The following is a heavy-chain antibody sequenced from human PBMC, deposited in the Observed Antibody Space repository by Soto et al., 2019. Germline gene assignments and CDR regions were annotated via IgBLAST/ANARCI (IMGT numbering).Heavy chain of an antibody. CDR1: GYTFTLYT. Sequence: QVQIVQSGAKVKKPGASVKVSCKTSGYTFTLYTIHWVRQAPGQRLEWMGWINTGNGNTKYSQRFQGRVTMSRDTSASTAYMELSSLTSEDTAVYYCAKLGGGYIFGPYLDYWGQGTLVTVSS. J-gene: IGHJ4*02. V-gene: IGHV1-3*04. CDR3: AKLGGGYIFGPYLDY. D-gene: IGHD3-16*01. CDR2: INTGNGNT.